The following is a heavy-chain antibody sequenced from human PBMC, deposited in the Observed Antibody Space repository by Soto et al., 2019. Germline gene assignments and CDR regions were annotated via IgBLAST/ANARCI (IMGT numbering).Heavy chain of an antibody. D-gene: IGHD2-2*03. Sequence: QVQLVQSGAEVKKPGASVKVSCKASGYTFTSYAMHWVRQAPGQRLEWMGWINADNGNTKYSQKFQGRVTITRDTSASTAYMELSSLRSEDTAVYYCARDLGYCSSTSCYSSGMDVWGQGTTVTVSS. CDR3: ARDLGYCSSTSCYSSGMDV. J-gene: IGHJ6*02. CDR2: INADNGNT. V-gene: IGHV1-3*01. CDR1: GYTFTSYA.